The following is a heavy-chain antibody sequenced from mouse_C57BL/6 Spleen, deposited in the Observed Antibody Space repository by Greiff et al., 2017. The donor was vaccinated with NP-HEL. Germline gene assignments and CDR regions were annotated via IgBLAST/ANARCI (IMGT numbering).Heavy chain of an antibody. J-gene: IGHJ4*01. Sequence: QVQLQQSGAELVKPGASVKLSCKASGYTFTEYTIHWVKQRSGQGLEWIGWFYPGSGSIKYNEKFKDKATLTADKSSSTVYMELSRLTSEDSAVYFWARHEGYNWDESYAMDYWGQGTSVTVSS. CDR2: FYPGSGSI. D-gene: IGHD4-1*02. V-gene: IGHV1-62-2*01. CDR1: GYTFTEYT. CDR3: ARHEGYNWDESYAMDY.